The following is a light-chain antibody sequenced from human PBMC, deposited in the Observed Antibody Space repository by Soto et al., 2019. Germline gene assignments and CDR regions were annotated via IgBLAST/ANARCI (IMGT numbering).Light chain of an antibody. J-gene: IGKJ5*01. Sequence: EIVLTQPPCTLSLSPGERATLSCRASQSVSSSYLAWYQQKPGQAPRLLIYGASSRATGIPDRFSGSGSGTDFTLTISRLEPEDFAVYYCQQYGSSRITFGQGTRLEI. CDR2: GAS. V-gene: IGKV3-20*01. CDR3: QQYGSSRIT. CDR1: QSVSSSY.